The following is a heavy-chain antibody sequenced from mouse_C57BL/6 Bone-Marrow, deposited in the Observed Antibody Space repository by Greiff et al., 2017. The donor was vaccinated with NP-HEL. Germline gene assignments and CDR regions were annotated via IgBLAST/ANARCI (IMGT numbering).Heavy chain of an antibody. J-gene: IGHJ2*01. Sequence: DVQLVESGGGLVQPGGSLKLSCAASGFTFSDYGMAWVRQAPRKGPEWVAFISNLAYSIYYADTVTGRFTISRENAKNTLYLEMSSLRSEDTAMYYCARSPMITTRVYFDYWGQGTTLTVSS. CDR1: GFTFSDYG. CDR2: ISNLAYSI. D-gene: IGHD2-4*01. V-gene: IGHV5-15*01. CDR3: ARSPMITTRVYFDY.